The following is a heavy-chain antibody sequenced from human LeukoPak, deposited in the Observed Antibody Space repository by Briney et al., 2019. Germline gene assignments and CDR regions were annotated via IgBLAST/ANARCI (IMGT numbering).Heavy chain of an antibody. Sequence: GGSLRLSCAASGFTFSSYGMHWVRQAPGKGLEWVAVISYDGSNKYYADSVKGRFTISRGNSKNTPYLQMNSLRAEDTAVYYCAKRMTGTTEHYYYYGMDVWGQGTTVTLSS. CDR1: GFTFSSYG. CDR2: ISYDGSNK. CDR3: AKRMTGTTEHYYYYGMDV. J-gene: IGHJ6*02. V-gene: IGHV3-30*18. D-gene: IGHD1-1*01.